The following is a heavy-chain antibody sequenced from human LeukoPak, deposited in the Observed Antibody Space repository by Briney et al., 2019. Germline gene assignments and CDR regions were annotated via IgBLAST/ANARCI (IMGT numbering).Heavy chain of an antibody. CDR2: SIPIFGRT. CDR3: ARAVFSRDPHYGGPVHD. D-gene: IGHD4/OR15-4a*01. V-gene: IGHV1-69*05. CDR1: GGTFSSTV. Sequence: SVKVSCKASGGTFSSTVISWVRQAPGQGLEWMGGSIPIFGRTNYAQKFQGRVTITTDESTGTAYMEVSSLRSEDTAVYYCARAVFSRDPHYGGPVHDWGQGTLVTVSS. J-gene: IGHJ4*02.